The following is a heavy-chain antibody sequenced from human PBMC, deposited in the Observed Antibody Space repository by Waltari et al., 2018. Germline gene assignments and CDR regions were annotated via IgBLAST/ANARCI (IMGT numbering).Heavy chain of an antibody. Sequence: QVQLHQWGAGQLKPSETLSLTCAVSGESFLGYFWSWIRQSPGKGLEWLGAIHYSGSTHYNPTLASRLSLAVDTTKKQFSLRLTSVTAADAALYFCARYGEVPPNYFFDYWGQGTLVTVSS. V-gene: IGHV4-34*01. CDR3: ARYGEVPPNYFFDY. CDR2: IHYSGST. CDR1: GESFLGYF. J-gene: IGHJ4*01. D-gene: IGHD2-21*01.